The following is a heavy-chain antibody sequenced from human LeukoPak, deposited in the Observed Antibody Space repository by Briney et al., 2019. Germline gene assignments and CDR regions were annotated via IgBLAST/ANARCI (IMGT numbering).Heavy chain of an antibody. J-gene: IGHJ4*02. V-gene: IGHV4-4*02. D-gene: IGHD1-14*01. CDR1: GASIISNNW. Sequence: SGTLSLTCAVSGASIISNNWWSWVRQPSGKGLEWIGEIWHSGTTNYNPSLESRATISVGNSKNQFSLKLNSVTAADTAVYYCARGSRKIDYWGQGTLVTVSS. CDR2: IWHSGTT. CDR3: ARGSRKIDY.